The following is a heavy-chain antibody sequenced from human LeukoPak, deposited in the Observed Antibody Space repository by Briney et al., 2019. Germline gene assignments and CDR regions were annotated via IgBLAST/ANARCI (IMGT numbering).Heavy chain of an antibody. CDR3: ARDTYSLMDV. Sequence: SETLSLTCTVSGGSISSSSYYWGWIRQPPWKGLEWIGSIYYSGSTNYNPSLKSRVTISVDTSKNQFSLKLSSVTAADTAVYYCARDTYSLMDVWGKGTTVTVSS. CDR2: IYYSGST. V-gene: IGHV4-39*07. CDR1: GGSISSSSYY. D-gene: IGHD4-11*01. J-gene: IGHJ6*03.